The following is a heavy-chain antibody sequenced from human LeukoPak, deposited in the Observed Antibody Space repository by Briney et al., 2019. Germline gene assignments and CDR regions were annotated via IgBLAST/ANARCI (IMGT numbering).Heavy chain of an antibody. CDR3: ARSEWELRDAFDI. CDR2: ISDIGSI. V-gene: IGHV4-59*08. J-gene: IGHJ3*02. D-gene: IGHD1-26*01. Sequence: SETLSLTCTVSGGSISSYYWSWIRQPPGKGLEWIAYISDIGSINYNPSLKSRVTISLDTSKNQFSLKLSSVTAADTAVYYCARSEWELRDAFDIWGQGTMVTVSS. CDR1: GGSISSYY.